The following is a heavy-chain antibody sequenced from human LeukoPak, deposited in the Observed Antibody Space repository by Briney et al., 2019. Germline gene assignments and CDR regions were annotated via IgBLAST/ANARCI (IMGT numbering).Heavy chain of an antibody. CDR3: ARSSVWYKNFDY. D-gene: IGHD1-1*01. CDR2: INHSGST. CDR1: GGSFSGYY. J-gene: IGHJ4*02. Sequence: SETLSLTCAVYGGSFSGYYWSWIRQPPGKGLEGIGEINHSGSTNYNPSLKSRVTISVDTSKNQFSLKLSSVTAADTAVYYCARSSVWYKNFDYWGQGTLVTVSS. V-gene: IGHV4-34*01.